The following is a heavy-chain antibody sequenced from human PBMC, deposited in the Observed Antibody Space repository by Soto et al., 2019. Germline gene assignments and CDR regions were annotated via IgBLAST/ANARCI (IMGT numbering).Heavy chain of an antibody. V-gene: IGHV1-18*01. Sequence: ASVKVSCKASGYTFTSYGISWVRQAPGQGLEWMGWISAYNGNTNYAQKLQGRVTMTTDTSTSTAYMELRSLRSDDTAVYYCARERGYSSSWFDPIDYWGQGTLVTVSS. CDR3: ARERGYSSSWFDPIDY. D-gene: IGHD6-13*01. CDR2: ISAYNGNT. CDR1: GYTFTSYG. J-gene: IGHJ4*02.